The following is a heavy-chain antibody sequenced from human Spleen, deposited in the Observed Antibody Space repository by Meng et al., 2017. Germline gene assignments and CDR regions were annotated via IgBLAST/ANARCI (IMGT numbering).Heavy chain of an antibody. V-gene: IGHV3-73*01. Sequence: GESLKISCAASGFTFSGSAMHWVRQASGKGLEWVGRIRSKANSYATAYAASVKGRFTISRDDSKNTLYLQMNSLRAEDTAVYYCAKIPHRAWGGSGNWFDPWGQGTLVTVSS. CDR1: GFTFSGSA. CDR2: IRSKANSYAT. CDR3: AKIPHRAWGGSGNWFDP. D-gene: IGHD2-15*01. J-gene: IGHJ5*02.